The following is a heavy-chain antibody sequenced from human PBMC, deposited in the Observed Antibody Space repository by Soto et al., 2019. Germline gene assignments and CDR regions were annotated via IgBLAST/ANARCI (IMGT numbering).Heavy chain of an antibody. J-gene: IGHJ6*03. V-gene: IGHV1-69*02. CDR1: GGTFSSYT. CDR2: IIPILGKA. Sequence: SVKVSCKASGGTFSSYTISWVRQAPGQGLEWMGRIIPILGKANYAQKLQGRDTINEDKSTDTAYMELSSLRSEDTAVYYCATGSTTTVTTPYYYMDVWGKGTTVTVSS. D-gene: IGHD4-17*01. CDR3: ATGSTTTVTTPYYYMDV.